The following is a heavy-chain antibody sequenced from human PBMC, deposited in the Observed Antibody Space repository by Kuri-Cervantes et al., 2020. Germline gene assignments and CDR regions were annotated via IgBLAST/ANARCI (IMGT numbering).Heavy chain of an antibody. CDR1: GGSFSAYH. J-gene: IGHJ3*01. CDR2: INHSGST. Sequence: SQTLSLTCAVCGGSFSAYHWTWIRLSVGKGLEWIGEINHSGSTIYNPSLKSRVTISVDTSKNQFSLKLSSVTAADTAVYYCARGGRGYSYGYSSPFVLWGQGTMVTVSS. D-gene: IGHD5-18*01. V-gene: IGHV4-34*01. CDR3: ARGGRGYSYGYSSPFVL.